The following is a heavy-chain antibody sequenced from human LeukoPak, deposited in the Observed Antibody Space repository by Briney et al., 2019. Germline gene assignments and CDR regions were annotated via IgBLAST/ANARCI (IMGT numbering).Heavy chain of an antibody. D-gene: IGHD6-13*01. V-gene: IGHV3-74*01. CDR3: AKESSSWSDGFDY. Sequence: GGSLRLSCAASGFTFSSHWMHWVRQAPGKGLVWVSRINSDGSSISYADSVKGRFTISRDNSKNTLYLQMNSLRAEDTAVYYCAKESSSWSDGFDYWGQGTLVTVSS. CDR2: INSDGSSI. J-gene: IGHJ4*02. CDR1: GFTFSSHW.